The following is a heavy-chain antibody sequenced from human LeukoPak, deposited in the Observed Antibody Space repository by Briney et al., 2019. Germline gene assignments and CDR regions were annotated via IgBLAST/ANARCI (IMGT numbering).Heavy chain of an antibody. CDR2: ISSSSSYI. CDR3: ARGAARIYYYYYMDV. J-gene: IGHJ6*03. CDR1: GFTFSSYS. D-gene: IGHD6-6*01. Sequence: GGSLRLSCAASGFTFSSYSMNWVRQAPGKGLEWVSSISSSSSYIYYADSVKGRFTISRDNAKNSLYLQMNSLRAEDTAVYYCARGAARIYYYYYMDVWGKGTTVTVSS. V-gene: IGHV3-21*01.